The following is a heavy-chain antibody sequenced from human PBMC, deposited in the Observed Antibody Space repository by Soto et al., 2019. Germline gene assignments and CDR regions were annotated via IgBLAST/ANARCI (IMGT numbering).Heavy chain of an antibody. Sequence: SPTLSLTCAISGDSVSSNSAAWNWIRQSPSRGLEWLGRTYYRSKWYNDYAVSVKSRITINPDTSKNQFSLQLNSVTPEDTAVYYCARNYGDYVGSGYYYGMDVWGQGTTVTVSS. V-gene: IGHV6-1*01. CDR3: ARNYGDYVGSGYYYGMDV. J-gene: IGHJ6*02. CDR1: GDSVSSNSAA. D-gene: IGHD4-17*01. CDR2: TYYRSKWYN.